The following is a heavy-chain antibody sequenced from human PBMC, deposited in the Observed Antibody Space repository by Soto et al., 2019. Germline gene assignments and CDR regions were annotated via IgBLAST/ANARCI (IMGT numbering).Heavy chain of an antibody. CDR1: GGSISSGGTGSY. V-gene: IGHV4-31*03. J-gene: IGHJ4*02. CDR3: AGGHGAYIVRY. Sequence: QVQLQESGPGLVKPSQTLSLTCTVSGGSISSGGTGSYWTWIRQLPGKGLEWIGYIYYTGNTYYNPSLKSRPTISIDTSENQFSLKLTSVTAADTAVYFCAGGHGAYIVRYWGQGPLVTVSS. D-gene: IGHD1-26*01. CDR2: IYYTGNT.